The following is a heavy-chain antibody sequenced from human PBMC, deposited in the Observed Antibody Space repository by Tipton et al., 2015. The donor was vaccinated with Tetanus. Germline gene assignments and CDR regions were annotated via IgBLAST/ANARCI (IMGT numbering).Heavy chain of an antibody. CDR3: ARALRGRDVFGV. CDR2: ISGSGGST. Sequence: RSLRLSCAASGFTFKDYAIHWVRQVTGRGLEWVSAISGSGGSTVYADSVRGRFTISRDNTKNSLYLQMSSLRPEDTALYYCARALRGRDVFGVWGQGTMVTVSS. J-gene: IGHJ3*01. CDR1: GFTFKDYA. D-gene: IGHD3/OR15-3a*01. V-gene: IGHV3-9*01.